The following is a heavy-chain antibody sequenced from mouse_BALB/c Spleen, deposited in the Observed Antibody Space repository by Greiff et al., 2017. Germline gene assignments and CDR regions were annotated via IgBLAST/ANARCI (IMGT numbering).Heavy chain of an antibody. D-gene: IGHD1-1*01. CDR1: GFTFSSYA. CDR2: ISSGGST. CDR3: ARVGYYGFWYFDV. J-gene: IGHJ1*01. V-gene: IGHV5-6-5*01. Sequence: EVQVVESGGGLVKPGGSLKLSCAASGFTFSSYAMSWVRQTPEKRLEWVASISSGGSTYYPDSVKGRFTISRDNARNILYLQMSSLRSEDTAMYYCARVGYYGFWYFDVWGAGTTVTVSS.